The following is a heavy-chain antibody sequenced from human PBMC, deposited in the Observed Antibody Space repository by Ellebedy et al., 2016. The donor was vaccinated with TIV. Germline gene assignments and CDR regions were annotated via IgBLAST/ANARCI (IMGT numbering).Heavy chain of an antibody. D-gene: IGHD1-1*01. J-gene: IGHJ4*02. CDR2: IWYDGSNE. CDR1: GFTFSFYG. CDR3: ARSTRIGTTGAYFDN. V-gene: IGHV3-33*01. Sequence: GGSLRLSXAASGFTFSFYGMHWVRQAPGEGLEWVAVIWYDGSNEYYADSVKGRFIISGDNSKNTLYLQMNSLRVEDTAVYYCARSTRIGTTGAYFDNWGQGTLVTVSS.